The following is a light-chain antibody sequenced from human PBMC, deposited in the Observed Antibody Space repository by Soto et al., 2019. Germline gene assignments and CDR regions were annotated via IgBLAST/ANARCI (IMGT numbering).Light chain of an antibody. Sequence: EIVLSQSPGTLSLSPGERATLSCRASQSVSSNFLAWYQQKPGQAPRLLIYGASSRATGIPDRFSGSGSGTDSTLTISRLEPEDFAVYYCQQYDTSPLTFGGGTKLEIK. CDR2: GAS. V-gene: IGKV3-20*01. J-gene: IGKJ4*01. CDR3: QQYDTSPLT. CDR1: QSVSSNF.